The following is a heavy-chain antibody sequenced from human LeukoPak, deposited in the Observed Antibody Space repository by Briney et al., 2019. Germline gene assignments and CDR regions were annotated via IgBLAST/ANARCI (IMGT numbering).Heavy chain of an antibody. CDR1: GGSISSSY. CDR2: ISYTGTT. CDR3: ARHDSSGWFSLIY. D-gene: IGHD6-19*01. V-gene: IGHV4-59*08. Sequence: SETLSLTCTVSGGSISSSYWSWIRQPPGKGLERIGYISYTGTTNYISSLKSRVTMSVDTSKNQFSLRLTSVTAADTAVYYCARHDSSGWFSLIYWGQGTLVTVSS. J-gene: IGHJ4*02.